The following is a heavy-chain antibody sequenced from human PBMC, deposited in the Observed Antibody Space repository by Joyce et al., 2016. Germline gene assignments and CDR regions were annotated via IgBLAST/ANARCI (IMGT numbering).Heavy chain of an antibody. D-gene: IGHD1-26*01. J-gene: IGHJ4*02. CDR3: ARDSVGPTLLFDY. CDR1: GGSISSYY. CDR2: IYYTGST. V-gene: IGHV4-59*01. Sequence: QVQLQESGPGLVKPSETLSLTCTVSGGSISSYYWSWIRQPPGKGLEWIGYIYYTGSTDYNPSLKSRVTMPVDTYKNQFSLKLDSVTAADTAIYYCARDSVGPTLLFDYWGQGSLVTVSS.